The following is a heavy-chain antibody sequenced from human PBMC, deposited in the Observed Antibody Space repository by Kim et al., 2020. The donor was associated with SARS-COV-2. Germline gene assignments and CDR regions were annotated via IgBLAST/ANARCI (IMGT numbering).Heavy chain of an antibody. J-gene: IGHJ6*02. D-gene: IGHD3-22*01. CDR1: GFTFSDYY. V-gene: IGHV3-11*05. CDR3: ARDHSTYYYDSSGYYRALTPEYYYYGMDV. Sequence: GGSLRLSCAASGFTFSDYYMSWIRQAPGKGLEWVSYISRSSSYTNYADSVKGRFTISRDNAKNSLYLQMNSLRAEDTAVYYCARDHSTYYYDSSGYYRALTPEYYYYGMDVWGQGTTVTVSS. CDR2: ISRSSSYT.